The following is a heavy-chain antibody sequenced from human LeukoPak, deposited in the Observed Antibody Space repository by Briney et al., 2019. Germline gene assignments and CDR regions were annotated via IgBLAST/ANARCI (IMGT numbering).Heavy chain of an antibody. CDR1: GGSISGYY. D-gene: IGHD4-17*01. J-gene: IGHJ4*02. CDR2: IHSSGST. CDR3: ARDYGDYEFIE. V-gene: IGHV4-59*01. Sequence: SETLSLTCTVSGGSISGYYWSWIRQPPGQGLEWMGYIHSSGSTNYNPTLKSRINISVDTSKNQFSLKLTSVTAADTAVYYCARDYGDYEFIEWGQGTLVTVSS.